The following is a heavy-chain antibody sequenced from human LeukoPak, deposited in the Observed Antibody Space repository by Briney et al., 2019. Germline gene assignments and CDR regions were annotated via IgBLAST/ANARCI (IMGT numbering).Heavy chain of an antibody. D-gene: IGHD5-18*01. CDR1: GYTFTSYD. J-gene: IGHJ6*02. CDR2: MNPNSGNT. Sequence: ASVKVSCKASGYTFTSYDINWVRQATGQGLEWMGWMNPNSGNTGYAQKFQGRVTMTRNTSISTAYMELSSLRSEDTALYYCARDGGYSHGSWLHYYYGMDVWGQGTTVTVSS. CDR3: ARDGGYSHGSWLHYYYGMDV. V-gene: IGHV1-8*01.